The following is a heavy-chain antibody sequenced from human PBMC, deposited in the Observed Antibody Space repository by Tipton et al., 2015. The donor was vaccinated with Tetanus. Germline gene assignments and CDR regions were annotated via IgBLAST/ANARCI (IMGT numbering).Heavy chain of an antibody. D-gene: IGHD6-19*01. J-gene: IGHJ4*02. Sequence: TLSLTCTVSGGSISSYYWSWIRQPPGKGLEWIGEINHSGSTNYNPSLKSRVTISVDTSKNQFSLKLSSVTAADTAVYYCARGDSGWYFPVRYWGQGTLVTVSS. CDR3: ARGDSGWYFPVRY. V-gene: IGHV4-34*01. CDR1: GGSISSYY. CDR2: INHSGST.